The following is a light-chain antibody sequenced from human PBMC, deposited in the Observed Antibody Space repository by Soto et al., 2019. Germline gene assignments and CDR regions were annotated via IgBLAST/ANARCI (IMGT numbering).Light chain of an antibody. J-gene: IGKJ5*01. CDR2: GAS. Sequence: SVLAQSPGSLSVSIGERPTLSCRAGQRVSSGYLAWYQQKPGQAPRLLIYGASNRATDIPDRFSGRGSGTDFTLTLSRLEPEDFAVYYCQQYGSSPPSSTFGQGTRLEIK. CDR3: QQYGSSPPSST. CDR1: QRVSSGY. V-gene: IGKV3-20*01.